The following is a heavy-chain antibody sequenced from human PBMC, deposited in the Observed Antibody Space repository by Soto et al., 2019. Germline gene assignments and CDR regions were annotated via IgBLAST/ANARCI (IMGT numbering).Heavy chain of an antibody. J-gene: IGHJ3*02. CDR1: GFTFSSYG. Sequence: QVQLVESGGGVVQPGRSLRLSCAASGFTFSSYGMHWVRQAPGKGLEWVAVIWYDGSNKYYADSVKGRFTISRDNSKNTMYLKRNSLRAEDTAVYYSARDTESVKVVTAMLWAFDIWGQGTMVTVSS. CDR3: ARDTESVKVVTAMLWAFDI. V-gene: IGHV3-33*01. CDR2: IWYDGSNK. D-gene: IGHD2-21*02.